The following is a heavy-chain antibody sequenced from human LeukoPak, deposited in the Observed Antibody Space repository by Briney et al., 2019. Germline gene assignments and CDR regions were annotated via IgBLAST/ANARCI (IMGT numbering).Heavy chain of an antibody. CDR2: MNPNSGNT. J-gene: IGHJ3*02. Sequence: ASVKVSCKASGYTFTSYDINWVRQATGQGLEWMGWMNPNSGNTGYAQKFQGRVTMTRNTSISTAYMELSSLRSEDMALYYCAKGAGLWFGEAFDIWGQGTMVTVSS. CDR1: GYTFTSYD. CDR3: AKGAGLWFGEAFDI. D-gene: IGHD3-10*01. V-gene: IGHV1-8*01.